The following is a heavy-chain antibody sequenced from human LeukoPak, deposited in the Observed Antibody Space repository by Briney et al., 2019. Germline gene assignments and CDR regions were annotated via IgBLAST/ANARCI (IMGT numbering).Heavy chain of an antibody. Sequence: AGGSLRLSRATPGFTFSSYAISWIRQAPGMGLDWVSDISGSGGSTYYADSVKGRFTISRDNSKNTLYLQMNSLRAEDTAVYYCAKKARIAAAGRNDYWGQGTLVTVSS. D-gene: IGHD6-13*01. CDR3: AKKARIAAAGRNDY. CDR2: ISGSGGST. V-gene: IGHV3-23*01. CDR1: GFTFSSYA. J-gene: IGHJ4*02.